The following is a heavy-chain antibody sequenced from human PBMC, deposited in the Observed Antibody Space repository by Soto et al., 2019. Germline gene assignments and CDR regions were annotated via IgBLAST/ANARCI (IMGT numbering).Heavy chain of an antibody. D-gene: IGHD3-9*01. J-gene: IGHJ6*02. Sequence: GGSLRLSCAASGFTFSSYAMSWVRQAPGKGLEWVSAISGSGGSTYYADSVKGRFTISRDNSKNTLYLQMNSLRAEDTAVYYCAKEGWYDILTGYYIYSAVGYYYYYGMDVWGQGTTVTVSS. CDR3: AKEGWYDILTGYYIYSAVGYYYYYGMDV. V-gene: IGHV3-23*01. CDR2: ISGSGGST. CDR1: GFTFSSYA.